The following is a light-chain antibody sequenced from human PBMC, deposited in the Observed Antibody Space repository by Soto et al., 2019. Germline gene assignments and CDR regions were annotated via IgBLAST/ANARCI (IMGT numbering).Light chain of an antibody. V-gene: IGKV3-11*01. CDR2: GAS. CDR3: QQYNSWPRT. CDR1: QSVSSY. J-gene: IGKJ5*01. Sequence: EIVLTQSPATLSSSPGERATLSCRASQSVSSYLAWYQQKPGQAPRLLIYGASNRATGIPARFSGSGSGTGFTLTISSLQSEDLEVYFCQQYNSWPRTFGQGTRLEIK.